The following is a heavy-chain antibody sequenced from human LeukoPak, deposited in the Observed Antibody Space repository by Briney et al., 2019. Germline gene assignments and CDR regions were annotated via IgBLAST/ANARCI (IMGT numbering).Heavy chain of an antibody. CDR2: MNPNSGNT. V-gene: IGHV1-8*01. CDR1: GYTFTSYD. Sequence: ASVKVSCKASGYTFTSYDINWVRQATGQGLEWMGWMNPNSGNTGYAQKFQGRVTMTRNTSISIAYMELSSLRSEDTAVYYCARSVYTHGDYSFDFWGQGTLVTVSS. J-gene: IGHJ4*02. D-gene: IGHD4-17*01. CDR3: ARSVYTHGDYSFDF.